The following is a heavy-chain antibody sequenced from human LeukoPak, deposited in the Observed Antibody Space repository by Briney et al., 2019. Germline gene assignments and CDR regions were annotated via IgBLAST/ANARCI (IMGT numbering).Heavy chain of an antibody. J-gene: IGHJ6*03. CDR3: AKEPGYCSGGSCQHYYYYYMDV. D-gene: IGHD2-15*01. CDR1: GFTFSSYG. V-gene: IGHV3-23*01. CDR2: ISGSGGST. Sequence: GGSLRLSCAASGFTFSSYGMSWVRQAPGKGLEWVSAISGSGGSTYYADSVKGRFTISRDNSKNTLYLQMNSLRAEDTAVYYCAKEPGYCSGGSCQHYYYYYMDVWGIGTTVTVSS.